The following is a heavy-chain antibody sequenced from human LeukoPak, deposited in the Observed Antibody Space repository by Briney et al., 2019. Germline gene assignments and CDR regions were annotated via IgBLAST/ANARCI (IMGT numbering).Heavy chain of an antibody. V-gene: IGHV5-51*01. CDR2: IYPGNSDT. J-gene: IGHJ4*02. D-gene: IGHD6-13*01. CDR1: GXSFTNYW. CDR3: ARRIAAAGLYYFDY. Sequence: GESLKISSKGSGXSFTNYWIGWVRQMPGKGLEWMGIIYPGNSDTRYSPSFQGQVTISVDKSITTAYLQWSSLKASDIGMYYCARRIAAAGLYYFDYWGQGTLVTVSS.